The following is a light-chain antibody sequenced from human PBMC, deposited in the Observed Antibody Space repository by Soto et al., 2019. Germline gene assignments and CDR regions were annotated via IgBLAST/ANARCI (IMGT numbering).Light chain of an antibody. J-gene: IGKJ5*01. CDR3: QQFNNHPVT. CDR2: DAS. Sequence: INWTQCPSSQYANVGDRVTITCMASHAISGALAWYQQKPGKAPKLLIYDASSLESGVPLRFSGSGSGTDFTLTISSLQPEDSASYYCQQFNNHPVTFGQGTRLEIK. V-gene: IGKV1D-13*01. CDR1: HAISGA.